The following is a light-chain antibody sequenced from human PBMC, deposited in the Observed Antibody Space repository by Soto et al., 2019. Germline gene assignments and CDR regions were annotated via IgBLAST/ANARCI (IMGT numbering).Light chain of an antibody. V-gene: IGKV3-15*01. Sequence: EIVMTQSPATLSVSPGEGATLSCRAGQSISSKLAWYQQKPGQAPRLLIYAASTRATGVPARFSGSGSGTEFTLPISSLQSEDLAVYYFQHYNDWRWTFGQGTKVEIK. J-gene: IGKJ1*01. CDR1: QSISSK. CDR2: AAS. CDR3: QHYNDWRWT.